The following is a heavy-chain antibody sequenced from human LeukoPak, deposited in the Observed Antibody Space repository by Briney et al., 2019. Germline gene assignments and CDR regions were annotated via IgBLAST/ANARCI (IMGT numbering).Heavy chain of an antibody. V-gene: IGHV4-59*08. J-gene: IGHJ4*02. D-gene: IGHD2-21*01. CDR3: ARTRAYCGGDCYLYYFDY. Sequence: SETLSLTCTVSGGSISSYYWSWIRQPPGKGLEWIGYIYYSGSTNYNPSLKSRVTISVDTSKNQFSLKLSSVTAADTAVYYCARTRAYCGGDCYLYYFDYWGQGTLVTVSS. CDR1: GGSISSYY. CDR2: IYYSGST.